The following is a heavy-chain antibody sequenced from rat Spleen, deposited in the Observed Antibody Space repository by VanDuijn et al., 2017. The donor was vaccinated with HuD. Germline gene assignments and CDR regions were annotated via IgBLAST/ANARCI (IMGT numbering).Heavy chain of an antibody. D-gene: IGHD1-12*02. J-gene: IGHJ2*01. V-gene: IGHV5-25*01. Sequence: EVQLVESGGGLVQPGRSMKLSCAASGFTFSNYYMAWVRQAPTKGLEWVASISTGGDNTYYRDSVKGRFTISRDNAKSTLYLQMDSLRSEDTATYYCARSYYYDGSYYLPFDYWGQGVMVTVSS. CDR3: ARSYYYDGSYYLPFDY. CDR2: ISTGGDNT. CDR1: GFTFSNYY.